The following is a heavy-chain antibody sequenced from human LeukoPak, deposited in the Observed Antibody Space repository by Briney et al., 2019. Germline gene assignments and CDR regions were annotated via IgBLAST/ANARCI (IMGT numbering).Heavy chain of an antibody. CDR1: GFTFSSYS. Sequence: GGSLRLSCAASGFTFSSYSMNWVRQAPGKGLEWVSSISSSSSYIYYADSVKGRFTISRDNAKNSLYLQMNSLRAEDTAVYYCAREGNSGSSVRGYYYYMDVWGKGTTVTVSS. J-gene: IGHJ6*03. CDR2: ISSSSSYI. D-gene: IGHD1-26*01. CDR3: AREGNSGSSVRGYYYYMDV. V-gene: IGHV3-21*04.